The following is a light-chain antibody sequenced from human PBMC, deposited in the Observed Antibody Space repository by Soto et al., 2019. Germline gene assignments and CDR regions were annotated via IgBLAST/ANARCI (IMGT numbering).Light chain of an antibody. Sequence: QSVLTQPASVSGSPGQSITISCTGTSSDVGVYKYVSWYQQHPGKAPKLVIYEVSNRPSGVSNRFSGSKSGNTASLTISGLQAEDEADYYCSSYTSSNTVVFGGGTK. CDR3: SSYTSSNTVV. CDR1: SSDVGVYKY. J-gene: IGLJ3*02. CDR2: EVS. V-gene: IGLV2-14*01.